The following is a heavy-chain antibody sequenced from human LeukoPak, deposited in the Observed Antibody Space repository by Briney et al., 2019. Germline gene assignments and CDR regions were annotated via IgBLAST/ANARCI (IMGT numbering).Heavy chain of an antibody. V-gene: IGHV3-33*06. D-gene: IGHD4-11*01. CDR1: GFTFSSYG. CDR2: ICYDGSNK. CDR3: AKDLDSNYDAFDI. Sequence: GGSLRLSCAASGFTFSSYGMHWVRQAPGKGLEWVAVICYDGSNKYYAGSVKGRLTISRDNSTNTLYLQMNSLRAEDTAVYYCAKDLDSNYDAFDIWGQGTMVTVSS. J-gene: IGHJ3*02.